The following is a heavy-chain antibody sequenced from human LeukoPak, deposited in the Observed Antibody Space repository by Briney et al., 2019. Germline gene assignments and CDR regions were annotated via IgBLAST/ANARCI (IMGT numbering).Heavy chain of an antibody. CDR3: ARDLGDGYLANDY. CDR1: GGSISSYY. Sequence: PSETLSLTCTVSGGSISSYYWSWIRQPAGKGLEWIGHMYISGSTNYNPSLKSRVTMSLDTSKNQFSLKLSSVTAADTAVYYCARDLGDGYLANDYWGQGTLVTVSS. J-gene: IGHJ4*02. CDR2: MYISGST. D-gene: IGHD5-24*01. V-gene: IGHV4-4*07.